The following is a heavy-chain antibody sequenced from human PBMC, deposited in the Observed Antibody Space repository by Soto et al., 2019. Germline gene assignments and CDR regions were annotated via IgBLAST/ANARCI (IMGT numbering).Heavy chain of an antibody. Sequence: SETLSLTCTVSGGSVSSGSYYWSWIRQPPGKGLEWIGYIYYSGSTNYNPSLKSRVTISVDTSKNQFSLKLSSVTAADTAVYYCARDLLTMVRGVIIPSWFDPWGQGTLVTV. CDR2: IYYSGST. CDR3: ARDLLTMVRGVIIPSWFDP. J-gene: IGHJ5*02. D-gene: IGHD3-10*01. CDR1: GGSVSSGSYY. V-gene: IGHV4-61*01.